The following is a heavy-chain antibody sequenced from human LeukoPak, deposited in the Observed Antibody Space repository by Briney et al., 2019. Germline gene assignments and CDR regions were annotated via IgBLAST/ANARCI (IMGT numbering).Heavy chain of an antibody. D-gene: IGHD6-25*01. CDR3: GRGSGGSVDS. CDR2: IYYTGST. CDR1: GGSISSHY. J-gene: IGHJ4*02. Sequence: SETLSLTCTVSGGSISSHYWSWIRQPPGKGLEWIGYIYYTGSTHNNPSLGSRVTISVDMSKNQFSLSLTSLTAADTAVYYCGRGSGGSVDSWGQGTLVTVSS. V-gene: IGHV4-59*11.